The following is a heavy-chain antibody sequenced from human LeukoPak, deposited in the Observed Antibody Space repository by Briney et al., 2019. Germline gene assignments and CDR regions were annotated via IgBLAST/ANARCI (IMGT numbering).Heavy chain of an antibody. CDR2: ISSSGSTI. V-gene: IGHV3-11*01. D-gene: IGHD3-10*01. CDR1: GFTFSDYY. J-gene: IGHJ4*02. CDR3: ARDSDYHYYGSGSYYRVPFDY. Sequence: GGSLRLSCAASGFTFSDYYMSWIRQAPGKGLEWVSYISSSGSTIYYADPVKGRFTISRDNAKNSLYLQMNSLRAEDTAMYYCARDSDYHYYGSGSYYRVPFDYWGQGTLVTVSS.